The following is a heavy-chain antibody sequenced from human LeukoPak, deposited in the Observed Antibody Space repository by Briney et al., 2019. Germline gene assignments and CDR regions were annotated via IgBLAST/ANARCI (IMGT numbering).Heavy chain of an antibody. J-gene: IGHJ3*02. CDR3: ARLATLPDAFDI. CDR2: INPNSGGT. Sequence: ASVKVSCKASGYTFTGYYMHWVRQAPGQGLEWMGWINPNSGGTNYAQKFQGRVTMTRDTSTSTAYMELSRLRSDDTAVYYCARLATLPDAFDIWGQGTMVTVSS. V-gene: IGHV1-2*02. CDR1: GYTFTGYY. D-gene: IGHD1-26*01.